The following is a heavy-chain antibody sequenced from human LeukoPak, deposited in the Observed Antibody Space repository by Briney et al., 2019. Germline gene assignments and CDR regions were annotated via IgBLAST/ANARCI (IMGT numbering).Heavy chain of an antibody. CDR3: ARDLGSVVAATYYFDY. CDR2: ISAYNGNT. J-gene: IGHJ4*02. Sequence: ASVKVSCKASGYTFNSYGISWVRQAPGQGLEWMGWISAYNGNTNYAQKLQGRVTMTTDTSTSTAYMELRSLRSDDTAVYYCARDLGSVVAATYYFDYWGQGTLVTVSS. CDR1: GYTFNSYG. D-gene: IGHD2-15*01. V-gene: IGHV1-18*01.